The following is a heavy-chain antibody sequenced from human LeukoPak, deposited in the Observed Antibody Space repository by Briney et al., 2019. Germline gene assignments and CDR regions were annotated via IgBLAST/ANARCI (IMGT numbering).Heavy chain of an antibody. V-gene: IGHV4-59*08. D-gene: IGHD3-22*01. CDR3: ARYYYDRSGYCFDY. CDR1: GGSISTYY. Sequence: SETLSLTCTVSGGSISTYYWSWIRQPPGKGLEWIGYIYYSGSTNYNPSLKSRVTISVDTSKNQFSLKLSSVTAADTAVYYFARYYYDRSGYCFDYWGQGTLVTVSS. CDR2: IYYSGST. J-gene: IGHJ4*02.